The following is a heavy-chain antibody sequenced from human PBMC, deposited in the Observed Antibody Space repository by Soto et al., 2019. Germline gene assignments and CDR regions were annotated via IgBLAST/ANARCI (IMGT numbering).Heavy chain of an antibody. CDR2: ISSSSSYI. CDR1: GFTFSSYS. Sequence: PGGSLRLSCAASGFTFSSYSMNWVRQAPGKGLEWVSSISSSSSYIYYADSVKGRFTTSRDNAKNSLYLQMNSLRAEDTAVYYCARVGFAGYYDSSTYDYWGQGTLVTVSS. CDR3: ARVGFAGYYDSSTYDY. D-gene: IGHD3-22*01. V-gene: IGHV3-21*01. J-gene: IGHJ4*02.